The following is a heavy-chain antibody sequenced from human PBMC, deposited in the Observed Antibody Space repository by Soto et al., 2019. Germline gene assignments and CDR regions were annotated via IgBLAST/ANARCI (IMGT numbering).Heavy chain of an antibody. Sequence: QLQLQESGPGLVKPSETLSFTCTVSGGSISSSSYYWGWVRQSPGKGLEWIGTIYYNGITYYNPSLKSRLTISLDTSKNQFSLKVTSVTAADTAVYYCARQDVRAWGWFDPWGQGSLVTVSS. CDR1: GGSISSSSYY. CDR3: ARQDVRAWGWFDP. D-gene: IGHD7-27*01. V-gene: IGHV4-39*01. CDR2: IYYNGIT. J-gene: IGHJ5*02.